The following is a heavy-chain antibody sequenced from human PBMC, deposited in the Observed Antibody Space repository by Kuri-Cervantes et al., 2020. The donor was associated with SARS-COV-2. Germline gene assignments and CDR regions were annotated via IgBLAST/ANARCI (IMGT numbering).Heavy chain of an antibody. D-gene: IGHD5-18*01. CDR1: GFTFSSYA. J-gene: IGHJ4*02. V-gene: IGHV3-23*01. CDR3: ARGGYSYGLELWVGYFDY. CDR2: ISGSGGST. Sequence: GGSLRLSCAASGFTFSSYAMSWVRQAPGKGLEWVSAISGSGGSTYYADSVKGRFTISRDNSKNTLYLQMNSLRAEDTAVYYCARGGYSYGLELWVGYFDYWGQGTLVTVSS.